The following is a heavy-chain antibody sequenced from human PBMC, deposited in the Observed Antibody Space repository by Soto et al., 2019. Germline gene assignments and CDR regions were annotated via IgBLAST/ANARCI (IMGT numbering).Heavy chain of an antibody. Sequence: PSETLSLTCTVSGGSINNYYWNWIRQPPGKGLEWIGYIHYSGSASYNSSLKSRVSISVDTSKTQFSLILTSVTAADTAVYYCVREGGGFWGQGILVTVSS. D-gene: IGHD3-16*01. CDR2: IHYSGSA. V-gene: IGHV4-59*01. CDR1: GGSINNYY. J-gene: IGHJ4*02. CDR3: VREGGGF.